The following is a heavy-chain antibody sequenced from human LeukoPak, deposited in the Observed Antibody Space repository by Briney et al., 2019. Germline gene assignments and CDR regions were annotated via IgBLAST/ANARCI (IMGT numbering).Heavy chain of an antibody. Sequence: PSETLSLTCTVSGGSISSGGYYWSWIRQHPGKGLEWIGYIYYSGSTYCNPSLKSRVTISVDTSKNQFSLKLSSVTAADTAVYYCASSIAAAGTGGWFDPWGQGTLVTVSS. V-gene: IGHV4-31*03. D-gene: IGHD6-13*01. J-gene: IGHJ5*02. CDR3: ASSIAAAGTGGWFDP. CDR2: IYYSGST. CDR1: GGSISSGGYY.